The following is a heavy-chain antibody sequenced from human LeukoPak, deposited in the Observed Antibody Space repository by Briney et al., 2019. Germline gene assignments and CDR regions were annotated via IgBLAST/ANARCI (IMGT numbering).Heavy chain of an antibody. CDR3: ARGEWELGPFDY. J-gene: IGHJ4*02. V-gene: IGHV3-72*01. Sequence: PGVALRRSCAASGFTFSDHYMDWVRQAPGKGLEWVGRTRNKANSYTTEYAASVKGRFTISRDDSRNSLYLQMNSLKTEDTAVYYCARGEWELGPFDYWGQGTLVTVSS. CDR1: GFTFSDHY. D-gene: IGHD1-26*01. CDR2: TRNKANSYTT.